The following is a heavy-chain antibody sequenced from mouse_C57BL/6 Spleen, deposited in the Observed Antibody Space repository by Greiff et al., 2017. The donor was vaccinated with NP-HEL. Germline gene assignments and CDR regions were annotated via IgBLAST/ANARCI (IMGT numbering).Heavy chain of an antibody. J-gene: IGHJ2*01. CDR3: ARGQLGPYFDY. CDR2: ISYDGSN. Sequence: EVKLQESGPGLVKPSQSLSLTCSVTGYSITSGYYWNWIRQFPGNKLEWMGYISYDGSNNYNPSLKNRISITRDTSKNQFFLKLNSVTTEDTATYYCARGQLGPYFDYWGQGTTLTVSS. V-gene: IGHV3-6*01. CDR1: GYSITSGYY. D-gene: IGHD4-1*02.